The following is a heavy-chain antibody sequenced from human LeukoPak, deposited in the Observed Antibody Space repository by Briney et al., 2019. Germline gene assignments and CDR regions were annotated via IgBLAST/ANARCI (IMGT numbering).Heavy chain of an antibody. CDR2: IRYDGSNK. Sequence: GGSLRLSCAASGFTFSSYGMHWVRQAPGKGLWLVAFIRYDGSNKYYADSVKGRFTISRDNSKNTLYLQMNSLRAEDTAVYYCAKASIVPAALLIDYWGQGTLVTVSS. J-gene: IGHJ4*02. D-gene: IGHD2-2*01. CDR3: AKASIVPAALLIDY. V-gene: IGHV3-30*02. CDR1: GFTFSSYG.